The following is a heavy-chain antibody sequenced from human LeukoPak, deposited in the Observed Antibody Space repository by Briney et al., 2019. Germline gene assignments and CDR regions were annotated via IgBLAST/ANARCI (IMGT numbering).Heavy chain of an antibody. CDR2: ISWNSGSI. V-gene: IGHV3-9*01. CDR3: AKATRQQLVIALDY. J-gene: IGHJ4*02. CDR1: GFTFDDYA. D-gene: IGHD6-13*01. Sequence: PGRSLRLSCAASGFTFDDYAMHWVRQAPGKGLEWVSGISWNSGSIGYADSVKGRFTISRDNAKNSLYLQMNSLRAEDTALYYCAKATRQQLVIALDYWGQGTLVTVSS.